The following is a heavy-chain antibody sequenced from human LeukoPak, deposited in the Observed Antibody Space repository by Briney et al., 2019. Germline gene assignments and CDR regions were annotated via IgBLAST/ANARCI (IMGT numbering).Heavy chain of an antibody. CDR3: ARSISAYGSGSYPVDY. CDR2: ISSSSSYI. CDR1: GFTFSSYS. D-gene: IGHD3-10*01. V-gene: IGHV3-21*01. Sequence: PGGSLRLSCAASGFTFSSYSMNWVRQAPGKGLEWVSSISSSSSYIYYADSVEGRFTISRDNAKNSLYLQMNSLRAEDTAVYYCARSISAYGSGSYPVDYWGQGTLVTVSS. J-gene: IGHJ4*02.